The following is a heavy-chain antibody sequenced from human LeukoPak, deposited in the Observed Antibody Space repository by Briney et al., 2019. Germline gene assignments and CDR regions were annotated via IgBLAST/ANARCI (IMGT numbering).Heavy chain of an antibody. J-gene: IGHJ4*02. Sequence: GASVKVSCKASGYTFTSYDINWVRQATGQGLEWMGWMNPNSGNTGYAQKFQGRVTMTRNTSISTAYMELSSLRSEDTAVYYCARGSLGSSWYILDYWGQGALVTVSS. V-gene: IGHV1-8*01. CDR2: MNPNSGNT. CDR3: ARGSLGSSWYILDY. D-gene: IGHD6-13*01. CDR1: GYTFTSYD.